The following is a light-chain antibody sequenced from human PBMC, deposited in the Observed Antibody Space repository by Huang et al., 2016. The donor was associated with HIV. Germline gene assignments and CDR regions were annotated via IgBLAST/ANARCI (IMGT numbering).Light chain of an antibody. V-gene: IGKV1-39*01. J-gene: IGKJ1*01. CDR3: QQSYRTPS. CDR2: ASS. Sequence: DIQMTQSPSSLSASVGDRVTITCRANQSTSSYLNLYQQKPGKAPKLLIYASSSLQSGVPSRFSGSGSWTDFTLTISSLQAEDFATYYCQQSYRTPSFGQGTKVEIK. CDR1: QSTSSY.